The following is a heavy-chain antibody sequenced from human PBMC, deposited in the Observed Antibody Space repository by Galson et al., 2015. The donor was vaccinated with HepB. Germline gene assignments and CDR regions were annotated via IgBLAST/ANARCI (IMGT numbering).Heavy chain of an antibody. V-gene: IGHV1-3*01. CDR1: GYTFTSYA. CDR2: INAGNGNT. J-gene: IGHJ6*02. D-gene: IGHD2-2*02. CDR3: ARLYCSSTSCYKYYGMDV. Sequence: SVKVSCKASGYTFTSYAMHWVRQAPGQRLEWMGWINAGNGNTKYSQKFQGRVTITRDTSASTAYMELSSLRSEDTAVYYCARLYCSSTSCYKYYGMDVWGQGTTVTVSS.